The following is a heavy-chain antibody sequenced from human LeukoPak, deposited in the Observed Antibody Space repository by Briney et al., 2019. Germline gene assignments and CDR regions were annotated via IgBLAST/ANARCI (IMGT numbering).Heavy chain of an antibody. J-gene: IGHJ5*02. V-gene: IGHV4-4*07. D-gene: IGHD2-21*01. CDR1: GASISSHY. CDR2: IYNTGSA. Sequence: SETLSLTCNVSGASISSHYWNWIRQPAGKGLEWIGRIYNTGSANYNPSLKSRVTMSLDTSRNQISLKLTSVTAADTAVYYCARSIPLWKDLRRDWFDPWGQGTLVIVSS. CDR3: ARSIPLWKDLRRDWFDP.